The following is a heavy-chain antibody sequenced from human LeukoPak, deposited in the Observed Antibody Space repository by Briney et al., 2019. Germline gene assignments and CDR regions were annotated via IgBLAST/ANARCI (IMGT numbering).Heavy chain of an antibody. D-gene: IGHD3-22*01. CDR2: INHSGST. CDR1: GGSFSGYY. Sequence: SETVSLTCGVYGGSFSGYYWSWILQPPGKGLEWIGEINHSGSTNYNPSLKSRVTISVDTSKNQFSLKLSSVTAADTAVYYCARGVDYYDSSGYLGANFDYWGQGTLVTVSS. V-gene: IGHV4-34*01. CDR3: ARGVDYYDSSGYLGANFDY. J-gene: IGHJ4*02.